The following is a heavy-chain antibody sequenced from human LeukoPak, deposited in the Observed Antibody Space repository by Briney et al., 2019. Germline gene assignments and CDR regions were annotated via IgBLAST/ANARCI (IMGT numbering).Heavy chain of an antibody. CDR1: GGSISSGSYY. CDR2: IYTSGST. D-gene: IGHD1-26*01. V-gene: IGHV4-61*02. J-gene: IGHJ4*02. CDR3: AREPIVGATY. Sequence: PSQTLSLTCTVSGGSISSGSYYWSWIRQPAGKGLEWLGRIYTSGSTNYNPSLKSRVTISVDTSKNQFSLKLSSVTAADTAVYYCAREPIVGATYWGQGTLVTVSS.